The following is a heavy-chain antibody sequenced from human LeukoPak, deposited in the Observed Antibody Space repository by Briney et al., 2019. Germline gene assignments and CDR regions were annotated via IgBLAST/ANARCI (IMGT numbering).Heavy chain of an antibody. CDR3: ARRVDYGGNSRAFDI. V-gene: IGHV5-51*01. CDR2: IYPGDSDT. CDR1: GYSFTSYW. Sequence: GESLKISCKGSGYSFTSYWIGWVRQVPGKGLEWMGIIYPGDSDTRYSPSFQGQVTISADKSISTAYLQWSSLKASDTAMYYCARRVDYGGNSRAFDIWGQGTMVTVSS. D-gene: IGHD4-23*01. J-gene: IGHJ3*02.